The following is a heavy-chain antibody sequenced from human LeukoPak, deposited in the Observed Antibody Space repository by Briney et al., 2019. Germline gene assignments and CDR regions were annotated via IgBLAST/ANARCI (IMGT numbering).Heavy chain of an antibody. D-gene: IGHD7-27*01. CDR3: ARDRNELGSYYFDY. V-gene: IGHV4-4*07. J-gene: IGHJ4*02. CDR2: IYTSGST. CDR1: GGSISSYY. Sequence: PSETLSLTCTVSGGSISSYYWSWIRQPAGKGLEWIGRIYTSGSTNYNPSLKSRVTMSVDTSKNQFSLKLSSVTAADTAVYYCARDRNELGSYYFDYWGQGTLVTVSS.